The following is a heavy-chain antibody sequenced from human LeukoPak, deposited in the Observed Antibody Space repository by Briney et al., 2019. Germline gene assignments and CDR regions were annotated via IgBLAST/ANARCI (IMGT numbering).Heavy chain of an antibody. CDR1: GGSISSGGYS. D-gene: IGHD6-6*01. J-gene: IGHJ3*02. V-gene: IGHV4-30-2*01. CDR3: ARSFPGPSTGDAFDI. Sequence: PSQTLSLTCAVSGGSISSGGYSWSWIRQPPGKGLEWIGYIYHSGSTYYNPSLKSRVTISVDRSKNQFSLKLSSVTAADTAVYYCARSFPGPSTGDAFDIWGQGTMVTVSS. CDR2: IYHSGST.